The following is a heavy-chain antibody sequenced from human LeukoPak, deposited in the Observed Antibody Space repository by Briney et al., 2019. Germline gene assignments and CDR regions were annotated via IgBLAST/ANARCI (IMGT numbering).Heavy chain of an antibody. V-gene: IGHV3-53*05. CDR2: IYSGGST. J-gene: IGHJ5*02. CDR1: GFTVSSNY. Sequence: GGSLRLSCAASGFTVSSNYMSWVRQAPGKGLEWVSVIYSGGSTYYADSVKGRFTISRDNSKNTLYLQMNSLRAEDTAVYYCAKDRGSSWFILDPWGQGTLVTVSS. CDR3: AKDRGSSWFILDP. D-gene: IGHD6-13*01.